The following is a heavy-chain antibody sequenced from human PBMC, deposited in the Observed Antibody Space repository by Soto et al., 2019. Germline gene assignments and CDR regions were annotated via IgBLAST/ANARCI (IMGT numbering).Heavy chain of an antibody. CDR3: ASTDSQQLEQENFDY. CDR1: GGSFSGYY. Sequence: PSETLSLTCAVYGGSFSGYYWSWIRQPPGKGLEWIGEINHSGSTNYNPSHKSRVTISVDTSKNQFSLKLSSVTAADTAVYYCASTDSQQLEQENFDYWGQGTLVTVSS. D-gene: IGHD6-13*01. J-gene: IGHJ4*02. V-gene: IGHV4-34*01. CDR2: INHSGST.